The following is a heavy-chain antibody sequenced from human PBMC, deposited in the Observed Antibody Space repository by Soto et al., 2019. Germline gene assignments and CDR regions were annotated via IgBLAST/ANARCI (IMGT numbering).Heavy chain of an antibody. CDR1: GGSLSGYY. Sequence: SETLSLTCAVNGGSLSGYYWSWIRQSPGKGLEWIGEINHRGSSDYNPSLKSRVTLSIDASMNHVTLEYYCATNYAYYYYYGMDVWGQGTTVTVSS. J-gene: IGHJ6*02. V-gene: IGHV4-34*01. D-gene: IGHD3-10*01. CDR2: INHRGSS. CDR3: MDV.